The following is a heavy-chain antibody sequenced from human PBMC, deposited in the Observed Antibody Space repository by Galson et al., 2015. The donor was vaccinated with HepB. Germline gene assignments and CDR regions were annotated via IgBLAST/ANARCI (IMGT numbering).Heavy chain of an antibody. Sequence: SLRLSCAASGFTFSSYTMNWVHQAPGKGLESVSYISSTGTTMYYADSAKGRFTISRDNAQNSLYLQMNSLRDEDTAVYYCARVYFGSGSSSAYWYFDLWGRGALATVSS. CDR3: ARVYFGSGSSSAYWYFDL. D-gene: IGHD3-10*01. CDR1: GFTFSSYT. J-gene: IGHJ2*01. CDR2: ISSTGTTM. V-gene: IGHV3-48*02.